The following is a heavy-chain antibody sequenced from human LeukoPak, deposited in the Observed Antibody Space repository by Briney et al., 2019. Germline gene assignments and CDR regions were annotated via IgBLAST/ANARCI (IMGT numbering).Heavy chain of an antibody. CDR2: IYYTGST. Sequence: SETLSLTCTVSGGSVSSGSYYWSWIRQPPGTGLEWIGYIYYTGSTNYNPSLKSRVTISVDTPKNQFSLKLSSVTAADTAVYYCARDLTVAGAFDIWGQGTMVTVSS. CDR1: GGSVSSGSYY. D-gene: IGHD6-19*01. J-gene: IGHJ3*02. CDR3: ARDLTVAGAFDI. V-gene: IGHV4-61*01.